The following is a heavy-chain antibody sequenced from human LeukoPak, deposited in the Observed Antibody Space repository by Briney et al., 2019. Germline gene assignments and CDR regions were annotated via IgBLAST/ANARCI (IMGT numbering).Heavy chain of an antibody. CDR2: IRYDGSNK. V-gene: IGHV3-30*02. J-gene: IGHJ3*02. D-gene: IGHD6-6*01. CDR3: AKIEVRIAARPEDAFDI. CDR1: GFTFSSYG. Sequence: GGSLRLSCAASGFTFSSYGMHWVRQAPGKGLEWVAFIRYDGSNKYYADSVKGRFTISRDNSKNTLYLQMNSLRAEDTAVYYCAKIEVRIAARPEDAFDIWGQGTMVTVSS.